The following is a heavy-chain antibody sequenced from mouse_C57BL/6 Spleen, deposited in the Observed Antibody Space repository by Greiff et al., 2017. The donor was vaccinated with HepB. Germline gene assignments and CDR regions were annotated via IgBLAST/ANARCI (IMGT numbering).Heavy chain of an antibody. D-gene: IGHD2-1*01. J-gene: IGHJ1*03. CDR3: ARRELYGNLWYFDV. V-gene: IGHV1-42*01. CDR2: INPSTGGT. CDR1: GYSFTGYY. Sequence: EVQLQQSGPELVKPGASVKISCKASGYSFTGYYMNWVKQSPEKSLEWIGEINPSTGGTTYNQKFKAKATLTVDKSSSTAYMQLKSLTSEDSAVYYCARRELYGNLWYFDVWGTGTTVTVSS.